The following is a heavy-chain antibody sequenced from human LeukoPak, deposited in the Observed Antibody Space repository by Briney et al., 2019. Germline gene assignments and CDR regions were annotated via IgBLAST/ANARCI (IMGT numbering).Heavy chain of an antibody. D-gene: IGHD1-1*01. CDR3: ARVPDITARPCDT. CDR2: ISHTGLT. CDR1: GGSFSGYY. Sequence: PSETLSLTCAVYGGSFSGYYWTLIRQTPGKGLEGSGEISHTGLTGSNPSLKSRVTIFVDSSKKQFSLRMTSVTAADTGVYYCARVPDITARPCDTWGPGTLVTVSS. V-gene: IGHV4-34*01. J-gene: IGHJ5*02.